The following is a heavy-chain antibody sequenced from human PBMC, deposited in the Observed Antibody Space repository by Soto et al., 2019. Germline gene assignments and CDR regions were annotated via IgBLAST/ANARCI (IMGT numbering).Heavy chain of an antibody. V-gene: IGHV3-23*01. J-gene: IGHJ3*02. CDR2: ISGSGGST. CDR1: GFTFSSYA. CDR3: AKDILYDYVWGSYRYAGDAFDI. D-gene: IGHD3-16*02. Sequence: PGGSLRLSCAASGFTFSSYAMSWVRQAPGKGLEWVSAISGSGGSTYYADSVKGRFTISRDNSKNTLYLQMNSLRAEDTAVYYCAKDILYDYVWGSYRYAGDAFDIWGQGTMVT.